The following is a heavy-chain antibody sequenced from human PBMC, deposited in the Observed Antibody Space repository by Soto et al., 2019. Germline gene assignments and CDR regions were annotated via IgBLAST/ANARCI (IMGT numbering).Heavy chain of an antibody. D-gene: IGHD3-10*01. V-gene: IGHV3-53*01. CDR2: IYSGGST. J-gene: IGHJ4*02. Sequence: EVQLVESGGGLIQPGGSLRLSCAASGFTVSSNYMSWVRQAPGKGLEWVSVIYSGGSTYYADSVKGRFTISRDNAKNSLYLQMNSLRAEDTAVYYCARDPSVNDGLNWGQGTLVTVSS. CDR3: ARDPSVNDGLN. CDR1: GFTVSSNY.